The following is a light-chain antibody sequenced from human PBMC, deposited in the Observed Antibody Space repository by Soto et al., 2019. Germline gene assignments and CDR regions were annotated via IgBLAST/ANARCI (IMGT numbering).Light chain of an antibody. CDR2: GAS. CDR3: QQFADSLYT. Sequence: EIVLTQSPGTLSVSPGERATLSCRASQSVSSSYLAWYQQKPGQAPRLLIYGASSRATGIPDRFSGSGSGTDFTLTISRLEPEDFAVYYCQQFADSLYTFGQGTKLEIK. V-gene: IGKV3-20*01. CDR1: QSVSSSY. J-gene: IGKJ2*01.